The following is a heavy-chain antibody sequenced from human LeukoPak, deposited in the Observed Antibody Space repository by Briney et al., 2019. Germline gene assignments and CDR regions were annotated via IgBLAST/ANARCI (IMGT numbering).Heavy chain of an antibody. D-gene: IGHD4-17*01. CDR2: ISYDGSNK. V-gene: IGHV3-30*18. Sequence: GRSLRLSCAASGFTFSSYGMHWVRQAPGKGLEWVAVISYDGSNKYYADSVKGRFTISGDNSKNTLYLQMNSLRAEDTAVYYCAKVSSYGDYSLGYWGQGTLVTVSS. J-gene: IGHJ4*02. CDR1: GFTFSSYG. CDR3: AKVSSYGDYSLGY.